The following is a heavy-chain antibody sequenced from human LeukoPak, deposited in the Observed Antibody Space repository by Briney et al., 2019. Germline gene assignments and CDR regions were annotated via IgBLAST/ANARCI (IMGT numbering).Heavy chain of an antibody. CDR2: IWYDGSNK. Sequence: PGGSLTRSCAASGFTFSSYGMHWVRQAPGKGLEWVAVIWYDGSNKYYADSVTGRFTISRDNSKNTLYLQMNSLRAEDTAGYYCASTSGWYEPIDYWGQGTLVTVSS. D-gene: IGHD6-19*01. J-gene: IGHJ4*02. CDR1: GFTFSSYG. CDR3: ASTSGWYEPIDY. V-gene: IGHV3-33*01.